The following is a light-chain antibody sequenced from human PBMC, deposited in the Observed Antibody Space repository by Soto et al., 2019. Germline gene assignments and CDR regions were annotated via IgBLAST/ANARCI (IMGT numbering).Light chain of an antibody. CDR3: CAFTSAGTWV. CDR1: SSDVGSHPL. J-gene: IGLJ3*02. CDR2: EDT. V-gene: IGLV2-23*01. Sequence: QLVLTQPASVSGSPGQSITISCAGTSSDVGSHPLVSWYQQHPGKAPKLMISEDTKRPSGVSNRFSGSKSGNMASLTISGLQAEDEADYYCCAFTSAGTWVFGGGTKVTVL.